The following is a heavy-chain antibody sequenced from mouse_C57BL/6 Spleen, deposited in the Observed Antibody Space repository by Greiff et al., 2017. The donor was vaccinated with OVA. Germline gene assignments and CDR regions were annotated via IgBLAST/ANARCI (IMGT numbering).Heavy chain of an antibody. V-gene: IGHV1-15*01. CDR2: IDPETGGT. CDR3: TRHRYGSSYEFAY. CDR1: GYTFTDYE. Sequence: LVESGAELVRPGASVTLSCKASGYTFTDYEMHWVKQTPVHGLEWIGAIDPETGGTAYNQKFKGKAILTADKSSSTAYMELRSLTSEDSAVYYCTRHRYGSSYEFAYWGQGTLVTVSA. J-gene: IGHJ3*01. D-gene: IGHD1-1*01.